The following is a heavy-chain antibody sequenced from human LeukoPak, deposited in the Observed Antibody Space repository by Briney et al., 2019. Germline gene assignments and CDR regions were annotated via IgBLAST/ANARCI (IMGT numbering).Heavy chain of an antibody. Sequence: SETLSLTCAVYGGSFSGYYWSWIRQPPGKWLEWIGEINHSGSTYYNPSLKSRVTISVDTSKNQFSLKLSSVTAADTAVYYCAIMLNYDFWSGPTYYMDVWGKGTTVTVSS. CDR3: AIMLNYDFWSGPTYYMDV. CDR1: GGSFSGYY. V-gene: IGHV4-34*01. D-gene: IGHD3-3*01. J-gene: IGHJ6*03. CDR2: INHSGST.